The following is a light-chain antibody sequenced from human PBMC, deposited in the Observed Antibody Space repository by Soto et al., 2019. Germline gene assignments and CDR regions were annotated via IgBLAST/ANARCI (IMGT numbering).Light chain of an antibody. CDR1: QSIRGH. V-gene: IGKV1-39*01. Sequence: DIQMTQSPSSLSASVGDTVTITCRASQSIRGHLKWYQQKAGKGHQLQIYTVSSLQSGVPSRFSGSGSGTDFTLTISSLQPEDYATYYCQQSYSNPLVTFGGGTKVDI. CDR3: QQSYSNPLVT. CDR2: TVS. J-gene: IGKJ4*01.